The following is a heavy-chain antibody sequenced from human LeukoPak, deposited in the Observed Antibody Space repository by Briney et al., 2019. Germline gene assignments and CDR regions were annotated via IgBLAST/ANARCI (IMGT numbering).Heavy chain of an antibody. CDR2: INHSGST. V-gene: IGHV4-34*01. D-gene: IGHD3-22*01. Sequence: KPSETLSLTCAVYGGSFSGYYWSWIRQPPGKGLEWIGEINHSGSTNYNPSLKSRVTISADTSKNQFSLKLSSVTAADTAVYYCARATLVYYDSSGYYQMWGQGTLVTVSS. J-gene: IGHJ4*02. CDR1: GGSFSGYY. CDR3: ARATLVYYDSSGYYQM.